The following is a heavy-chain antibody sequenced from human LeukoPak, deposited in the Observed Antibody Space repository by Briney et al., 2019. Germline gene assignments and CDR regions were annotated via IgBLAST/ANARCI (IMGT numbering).Heavy chain of an antibody. Sequence: SETLSLTCTVSNDSIISSSYYWSWIRQPPGKGLEWIGYFYHSGSTNYNPSLKSRVTISVDTSKNHFSLKLSSVTAADTAVYYCARGQWLPVFDFWGQGTLVTVSS. CDR2: FYHSGST. D-gene: IGHD3-22*01. CDR3: ARGQWLPVFDF. V-gene: IGHV4-61*03. CDR1: NDSIISSSYY. J-gene: IGHJ4*02.